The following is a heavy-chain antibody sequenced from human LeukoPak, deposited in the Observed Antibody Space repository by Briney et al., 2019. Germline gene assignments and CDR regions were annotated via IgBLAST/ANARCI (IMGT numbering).Heavy chain of an antibody. D-gene: IGHD6-13*01. CDR3: VRDLLPAAGTYYFDY. CDR2: IYYSGST. J-gene: IGHJ4*02. Sequence: SETLSLTCTVSGGSISSSSYYWGWIRQPPGQGLEWIGSIYYSGSTYYNPSLKSRVTISVDTSKNQFSLKLSSVTAADTAVYYCVRDLLPAAGTYYFDYWGQETLVTVSS. V-gene: IGHV4-39*07. CDR1: GGSISSSSYY.